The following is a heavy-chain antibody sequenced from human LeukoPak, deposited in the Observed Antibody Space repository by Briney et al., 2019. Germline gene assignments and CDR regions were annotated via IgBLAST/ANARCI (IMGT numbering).Heavy chain of an antibody. V-gene: IGHV1-69*06. CDR3: ARDNGWQYCSGGSCYLLDY. Sequence: SVKVSCKASGGTFTSYAISWVRQAPGQGLEWMGGIIPIFGTANYAQKFQGRVTITADKSTSTAYMELSSLRSEDTAVYYCARDNGWQYCSGGSCYLLDYWGQGTLVTVSS. CDR2: IIPIFGTA. D-gene: IGHD2-15*01. CDR1: GGTFTSYA. J-gene: IGHJ4*02.